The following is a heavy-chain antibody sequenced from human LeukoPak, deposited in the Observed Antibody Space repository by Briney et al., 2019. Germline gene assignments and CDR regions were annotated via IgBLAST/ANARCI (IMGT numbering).Heavy chain of an antibody. D-gene: IGHD2-2*03. J-gene: IGHJ6*03. Sequence: SETLSLTCAVYGGSFSGYYWSWIRQPPGKGLEWIGEINHSGSTNYNPSLKSRVTISVDTSKNQFSLKLSSVTAADTGVYYCARVAIGTLASYYYYYMDVWGKGTTVTVSS. V-gene: IGHV4-34*01. CDR3: ARVAIGTLASYYYYYMDV. CDR2: INHSGST. CDR1: GGSFSGYY.